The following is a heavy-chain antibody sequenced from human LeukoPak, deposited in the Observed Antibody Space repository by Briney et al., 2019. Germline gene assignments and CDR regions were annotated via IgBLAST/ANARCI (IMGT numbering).Heavy chain of an antibody. CDR1: GFTFRDYW. CDR3: ARPGSGWSYDAFDI. D-gene: IGHD6-19*01. J-gene: IGHJ3*02. CDR2: ISSNGGST. Sequence: GGSLRLSCAAPGFTFRDYWMHWVRQAPGKGLEYVSAISSNGGSTYYANSVKGRFTISRDNSKNTLYLQMGSLRAEDMAVYYCARPGSGWSYDAFDIWGQGTMVTVSS. V-gene: IGHV3-64*01.